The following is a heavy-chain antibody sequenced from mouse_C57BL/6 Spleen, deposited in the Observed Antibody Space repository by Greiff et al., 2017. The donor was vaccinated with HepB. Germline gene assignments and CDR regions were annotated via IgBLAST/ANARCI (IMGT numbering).Heavy chain of an antibody. V-gene: IGHV14-4*01. D-gene: IGHD2-5*01. CDR3: TTSSYYSNSFFAY. CDR2: IDPENGDT. J-gene: IGHJ3*01. CDR1: GFNIKDDY. Sequence: EVQLQESGAELVRPGASVKLSCTASGFNIKDDYMHWVKQRPEQGLEWIGWIDPENGDTEYASKFQGKATITADTSSNTAYLQRSSLTSEDTAVYYCTTSSYYSNSFFAYWGQGTLVTVSA.